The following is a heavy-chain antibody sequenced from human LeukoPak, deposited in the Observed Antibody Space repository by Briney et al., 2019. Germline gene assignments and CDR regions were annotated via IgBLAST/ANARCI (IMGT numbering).Heavy chain of an antibody. CDR1: GVSFSGYY. J-gene: IGHJ4*02. CDR3: ARRVTLRTGKAFDY. CDR2: INHSGST. V-gene: IGHV4-34*01. D-gene: IGHD1-1*01. Sequence: SETLSLTCAGYGVSFSGYYWSWIRQPPGKGLEWIGEINHSGSTNYNPSLKSRVTISVDTSKNQFSLKLSSVTAADTAVYYCARRVTLRTGKAFDYWGQGTLVTVSS.